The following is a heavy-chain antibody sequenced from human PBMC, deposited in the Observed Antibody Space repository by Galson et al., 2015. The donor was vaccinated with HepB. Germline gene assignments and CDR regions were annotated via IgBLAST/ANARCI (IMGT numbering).Heavy chain of an antibody. CDR3: AHMDLGLTSFAY. D-gene: IGHD3/OR15-3a*01. V-gene: IGHV2-5*08. CDR1: GASVSSGSYY. J-gene: IGHJ4*02. CDR2: IFLDDDQ. Sequence: TLSLTCSVSGASVSSGSYYWTWIRQPPGKALEWLALIFLDDDQRHTPLLKSRLSGTKDTSKNQVVLKLTSVDPVDTATYYCAHMDLGLTSFAYWGQGTLVTVSS.